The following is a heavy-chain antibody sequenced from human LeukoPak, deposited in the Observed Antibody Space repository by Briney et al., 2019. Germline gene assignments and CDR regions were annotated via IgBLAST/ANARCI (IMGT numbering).Heavy chain of an antibody. CDR1: GYTFTSYD. D-gene: IGHD3-22*01. CDR2: MNPNSGNT. J-gene: IGHJ5*02. Sequence: ASVKVSCKASGYTFTSYDIYWVRQATGQGLEWMGWMNPNSGNTGYAQKFQGRVTITRNTSISTAYMELSSLRSEDTAVYYCARGRGYTLGWFDPWGQGTLVTVSS. V-gene: IGHV1-8*03. CDR3: ARGRGYTLGWFDP.